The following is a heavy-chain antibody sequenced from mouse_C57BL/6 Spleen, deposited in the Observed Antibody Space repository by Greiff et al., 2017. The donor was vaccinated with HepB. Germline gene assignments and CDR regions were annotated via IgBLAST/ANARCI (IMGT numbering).Heavy chain of an antibody. CDR3: ARFITTVNYAMDY. CDR2: IDPSDSYT. Sequence: VQLQHPGAELVMPGASVKLSCKASGYTFTSYWMHWVKQRPGQGLEWIGEIDPSDSYTNYNQKFKGKSTLTVDKSSSTAYMQLSSLTSEDSAVYYCARFITTVNYAMDYWGQGTSVTVSS. J-gene: IGHJ4*01. D-gene: IGHD1-1*01. V-gene: IGHV1-69*01. CDR1: GYTFTSYW.